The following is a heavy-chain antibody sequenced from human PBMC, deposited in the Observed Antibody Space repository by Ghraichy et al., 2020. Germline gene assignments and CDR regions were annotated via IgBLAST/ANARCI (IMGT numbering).Heavy chain of an antibody. J-gene: IGHJ6*02. CDR2: LSGSGDNM. Sequence: GSLRLSCAASGFPFSNYSMTWVRQAPGEGLGWVSALSGSGDNMYYAESVKGRFTIPRDNAKNTLYLQMSSLRADDTARYYCAKGKGMVRGLNYSYYGMDVSGQKGTVTVSS. CDR1: GFPFSNYS. CDR3: AKGKGMVRGLNYSYYGMDV. D-gene: IGHD3-10*01. V-gene: IGHV3-23*01.